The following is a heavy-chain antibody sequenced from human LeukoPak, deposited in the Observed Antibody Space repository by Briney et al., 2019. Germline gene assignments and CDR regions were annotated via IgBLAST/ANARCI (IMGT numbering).Heavy chain of an antibody. Sequence: GGSLRLSCAASGFTFSSYSMNWVRQAPGKGLEWVSSISSSSSYIYYADSVKGRFTISRDNAKNSLYLQMNSLRAEDTAVYYCARDKRGYDFPTHYYYYMDVWGKGTTVTISS. CDR2: ISSSSSYI. D-gene: IGHD5-12*01. CDR1: GFTFSSYS. J-gene: IGHJ6*03. CDR3: ARDKRGYDFPTHYYYYMDV. V-gene: IGHV3-21*01.